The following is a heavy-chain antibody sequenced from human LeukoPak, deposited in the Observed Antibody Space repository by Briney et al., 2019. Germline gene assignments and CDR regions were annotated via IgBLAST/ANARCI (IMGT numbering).Heavy chain of an antibody. J-gene: IGHJ4*02. D-gene: IGHD5-12*01. V-gene: IGHV3-23*01. CDR3: AKLPTYSGSPGTSNY. Sequence: GGSLRLSCAASGFTFSSYAMSWVRQAPGKGLEWVSAISGSGGSTYYADSVKGRFTISRDNSKNTLYLQMNSLRAEDTAVYYCAKLPTYSGSPGTSNYWGQGTLVTVSS. CDR2: ISGSGGST. CDR1: GFTFSSYA.